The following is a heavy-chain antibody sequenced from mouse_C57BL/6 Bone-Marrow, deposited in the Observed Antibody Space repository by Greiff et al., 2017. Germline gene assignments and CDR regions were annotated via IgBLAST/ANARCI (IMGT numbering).Heavy chain of an antibody. CDR2: INYDGSST. J-gene: IGHJ4*01. V-gene: IGHV5-16*01. Sequence: EVKLMESEGGLVQPGSSMKLSCTASGFTFSDYYMAWVRQVPEKGLEWVANINYDGSSTYYLDSLKCRFIISSDNAKNILYLQMSRLKSEDTATYYCARDRRYAMDYWGQGTSVTVSS. CDR1: GFTFSDYY. CDR3: ARDRRYAMDY.